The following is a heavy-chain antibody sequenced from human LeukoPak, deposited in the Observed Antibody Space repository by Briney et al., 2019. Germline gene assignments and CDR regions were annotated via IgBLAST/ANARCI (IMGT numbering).Heavy chain of an antibody. CDR3: ASTTVTHEVDY. Sequence: ASLKVSCKASGGTFSSYAISWVRQAPGQGLEWMGRIIPIFGTANYAQKFQGRVTITADKSTSTAYMELSSLRSEDTAVYYCASTTVTHEVDYWGQGTLVTVPS. CDR1: GGTFSSYA. D-gene: IGHD4-17*01. V-gene: IGHV1-69*06. J-gene: IGHJ4*02. CDR2: IIPIFGTA.